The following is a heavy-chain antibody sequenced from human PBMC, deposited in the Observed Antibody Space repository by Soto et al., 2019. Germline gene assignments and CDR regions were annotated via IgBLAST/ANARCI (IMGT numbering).Heavy chain of an antibody. CDR3: ARKAWVRFDY. V-gene: IGHV4-4*02. CDR2: VFHTGDT. D-gene: IGHD7-27*01. CDR1: GDSIRSSVW. J-gene: IGHJ4*02. Sequence: SEPLSLTCAVSGDSIRSSVWWTWVRQPPGKGLEWIGEVFHTGDTYFNPSLRSRVAMSVDKSTNEFSLKVTSVTAADTAIYYCARKAWVRFDYWGQGALVTVFS.